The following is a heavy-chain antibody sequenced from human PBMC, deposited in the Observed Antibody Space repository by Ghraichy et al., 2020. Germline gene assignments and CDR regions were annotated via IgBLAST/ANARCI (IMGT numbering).Heavy chain of an antibody. D-gene: IGHD1-26*01. CDR1: GGSISSYY. Sequence: SETLSLTCTVSGGSISSYYWSWIRQPPGKGLEWIGYIYYSGSTNYNPSLKSRVTISVDTSKNQFSLKLSSVTAADTAMYYCAREGGPYGMDVWGQGTTVTVSS. CDR3: AREGGPYGMDV. V-gene: IGHV4-59*01. CDR2: IYYSGST. J-gene: IGHJ6*02.